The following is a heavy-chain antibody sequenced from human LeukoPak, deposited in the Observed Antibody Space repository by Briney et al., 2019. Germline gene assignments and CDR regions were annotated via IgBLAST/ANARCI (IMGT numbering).Heavy chain of an antibody. CDR1: GFTFSSYG. J-gene: IGHJ4*02. V-gene: IGHV3-21*01. CDR3: ARDLNDYVWGSYYFDY. CDR2: ISSSSSYI. D-gene: IGHD3-16*01. Sequence: GGSLRLSCAASGFTFSSYGMHWVRQAPGKGLEWVSSISSSSSYIYYADSVKGRFTISRDNAKNSLYLQMNSLRAEDTAAYYCARDLNDYVWGSYYFDYWGQGTLVTVSS.